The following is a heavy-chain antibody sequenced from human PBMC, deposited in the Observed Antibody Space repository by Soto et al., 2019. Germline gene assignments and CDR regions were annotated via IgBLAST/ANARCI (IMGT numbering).Heavy chain of an antibody. Sequence: GGSLKLSCATSGFTFSSNSFTWVRQAPGKGLEYVSGISIGGDKTWHADSVKGRFTDSRDNSKNTVYLQMNSLRVDDTAVYYCAKWDGYGDHWGQGTLVTVSS. J-gene: IGHJ5*02. CDR1: GFTFSSNS. V-gene: IGHV3-23*01. CDR3: AKWDGYGDH. D-gene: IGHD5-12*01. CDR2: ISIGGDKT.